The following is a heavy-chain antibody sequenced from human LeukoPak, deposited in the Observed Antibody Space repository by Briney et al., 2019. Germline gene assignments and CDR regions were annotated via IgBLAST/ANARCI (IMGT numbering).Heavy chain of an antibody. CDR1: TDSFSSHY. CDR2: ISYIGST. J-gene: IGHJ3*02. V-gene: IGHV4-59*11. CDR3: ARDLVTVTKGFDI. Sequence: SETLSLTCAVSTDSFSSHYWTWIRQPPGKGLEWAGYISYIGSTNYNPSLKSRVTISIDTSKNQFSLKLSSVTAADTAVYYCARDLVTVTKGFDIWGQGTMVSVSS. D-gene: IGHD4-17*01.